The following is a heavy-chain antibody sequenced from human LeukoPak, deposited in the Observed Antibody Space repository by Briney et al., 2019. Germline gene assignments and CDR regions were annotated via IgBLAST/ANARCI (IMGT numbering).Heavy chain of an antibody. Sequence: GGSLRLSCAASGFTFSSYGMHWVRQAPGKGLKWVAVISYDGSNKYYADSVKGRFTISRDNSKNTLYLQMNSLRAEDTAVYYCAKDSNGYCSGGSCRTFDYWGQGTLVTVSS. V-gene: IGHV3-30*18. D-gene: IGHD2-15*01. CDR3: AKDSNGYCSGGSCRTFDY. CDR1: GFTFSSYG. J-gene: IGHJ4*02. CDR2: ISYDGSNK.